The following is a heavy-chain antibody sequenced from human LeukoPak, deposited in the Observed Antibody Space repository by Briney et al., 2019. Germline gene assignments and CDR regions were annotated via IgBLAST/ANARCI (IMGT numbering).Heavy chain of an antibody. D-gene: IGHD4-17*01. CDR1: GFTFSSYA. Sequence: GGSLRLSCAASGFTFSSYAMSWVRQAPGKGLELVSAISGSGGSTYYADSVKGRFTISRDNSKNTLYLQMNSLRAEDTAVYYCANGGGYGDYDFDYWGQGTLVTVSS. CDR3: ANGGGYGDYDFDY. CDR2: ISGSGGST. V-gene: IGHV3-23*01. J-gene: IGHJ4*02.